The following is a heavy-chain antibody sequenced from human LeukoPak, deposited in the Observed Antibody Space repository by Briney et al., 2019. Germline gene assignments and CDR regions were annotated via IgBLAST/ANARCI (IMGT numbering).Heavy chain of an antibody. Sequence: SVKVSCTASGGTFSSYAISWVRQAPGQGLEWMGGIIPIFGTANYAQKFQGRVTITADESTSTAYMELSSLRSEDTAVYYCARSLHCSSTSCYVKLDYWGQGTLVTVSS. D-gene: IGHD2-2*01. CDR2: IIPIFGTA. V-gene: IGHV1-69*13. J-gene: IGHJ4*02. CDR1: GGTFSSYA. CDR3: ARSLHCSSTSCYVKLDY.